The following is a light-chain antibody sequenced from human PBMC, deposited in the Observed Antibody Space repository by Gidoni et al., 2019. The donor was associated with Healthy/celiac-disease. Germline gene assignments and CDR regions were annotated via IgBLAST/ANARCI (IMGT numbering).Light chain of an antibody. V-gene: IGKV1-39*01. CDR2: AAS. Sequence: IQMTQSPSSLSASVGDRVTITCRASQSISSYLNWYQQKPGKAPELLIYAASSLQSGVPSRFSGSGSGKDFTLTISSLQPEDFATYYCQQSYSTPPTFGQGTKLEIK. CDR3: QQSYSTPPT. CDR1: QSISSY. J-gene: IGKJ2*01.